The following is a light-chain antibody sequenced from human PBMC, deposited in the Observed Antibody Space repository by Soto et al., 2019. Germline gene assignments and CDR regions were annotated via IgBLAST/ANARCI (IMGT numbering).Light chain of an antibody. CDR3: MSYAGGNRFV. CDR1: INDVGGYNY. V-gene: IGLV2-8*01. J-gene: IGLJ1*01. Sequence: QSALTQPPSASGSPGQSVTISCAGTINDVGGYNYVSWYQQHPGKVPQLMIYQVTKRPSGVPDRFSASKSDTTASLTISGLQAEDEGDYYCMSYAGGNRFVFGTGTKPDRP. CDR2: QVT.